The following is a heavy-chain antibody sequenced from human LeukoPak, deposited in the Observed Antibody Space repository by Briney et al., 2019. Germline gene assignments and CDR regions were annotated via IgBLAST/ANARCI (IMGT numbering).Heavy chain of an antibody. CDR2: INPSGGST. J-gene: IGHJ6*02. V-gene: IGHV1-46*01. Sequence: ASVKVSCKASGYTFTSYYMHWVRQAPGQGLEWMGIINPSGGSTSYAQKFQGRVTMTRDTSTSTVYMELSSLRSEDTAVYYCASRTDFWSGYYIPGVYYYGMDVWAKGPRSPSP. CDR1: GYTFTSYY. CDR3: ASRTDFWSGYYIPGVYYYGMDV. D-gene: IGHD3-3*01.